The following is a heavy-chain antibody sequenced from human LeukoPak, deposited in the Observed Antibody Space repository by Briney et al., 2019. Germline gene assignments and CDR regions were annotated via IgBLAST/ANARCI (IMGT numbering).Heavy chain of an antibody. CDR2: IDYNGNT. Sequence: SETLSLTCTVSGGSIRSSYWRWVRQPPGRRLECSGYIDYNGNTNSNPSLKSRVTISADTSKNRFSLKLSSVTAADTAIYYCVRGNYDNRGYSNAFDIWGQGTMVTVSS. J-gene: IGHJ3*02. D-gene: IGHD3-22*01. V-gene: IGHV4-59*01. CDR3: VRGNYDNRGYSNAFDI. CDR1: GGSIRSSY.